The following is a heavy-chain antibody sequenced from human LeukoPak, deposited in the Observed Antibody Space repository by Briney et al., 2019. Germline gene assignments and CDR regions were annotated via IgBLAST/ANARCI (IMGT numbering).Heavy chain of an antibody. J-gene: IGHJ6*02. V-gene: IGHV3-30-3*01. CDR3: ARGYDYYYYGMDV. CDR1: GFTFSSYA. Sequence: PGRSLRHSCAASGFTFSSYAMYWVRQAPGTGLEWVAVISYDGNNKYYADSVKGRFTISRDNSKNTLYLQMNSLRAEDTAVYYCARGYDYYYYGMDVWGQGTTVTVSS. CDR2: ISYDGNNK. D-gene: IGHD5-12*01.